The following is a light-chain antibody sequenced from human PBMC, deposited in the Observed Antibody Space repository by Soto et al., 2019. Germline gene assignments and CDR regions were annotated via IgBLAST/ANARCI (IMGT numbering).Light chain of an antibody. CDR3: ASWDGSLNGWV. CDR2: SNN. V-gene: IGLV1-44*01. J-gene: IGLJ3*02. Sequence: QSVLTQPPSASGTPGQRVTISCSGSSSNIGSDTVNWYQQLPGTAPKLLIYSNNQRPSGVPDRFSGSKSGTSASLAISGLQSEYEADYYCASWDGSLNGWVFGGGTKVTVL. CDR1: SSNIGSDT.